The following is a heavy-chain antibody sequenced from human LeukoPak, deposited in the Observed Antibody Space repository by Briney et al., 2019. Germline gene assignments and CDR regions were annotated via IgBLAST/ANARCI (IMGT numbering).Heavy chain of an antibody. V-gene: IGHV3-30*18. Sequence: GGSLRLSCAASGFTFSSYGMHWVRQAPGKGLEWVAVISYDGSNKYYADSVKGRFTISRDNSKNTLYLQMNSLRAEDTAVYYCAKAPCSSTSCYMFDYWGQGTLVTVSS. CDR2: ISYDGSNK. CDR1: GFTFSSYG. D-gene: IGHD2-2*02. J-gene: IGHJ4*02. CDR3: AKAPCSSTSCYMFDY.